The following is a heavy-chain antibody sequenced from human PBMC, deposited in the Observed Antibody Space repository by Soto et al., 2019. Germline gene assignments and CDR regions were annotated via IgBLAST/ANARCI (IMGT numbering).Heavy chain of an antibody. J-gene: IGHJ4*02. V-gene: IGHV3-23*01. CDR2: ISRSGGTT. D-gene: IGHD3-3*01. CDR3: AKVRSTTIFAVLSLFDY. CDR1: GFTFSSYS. Sequence: GGPLRLSCPASGFTFSSYSMSWVRLAPGKGLECVSAISRSGGTTYDAASVKGRFTISRDNSKNTLYLQMNSLSAEGTAVYYCAKVRSTTIFAVLSLFDYWGQGTQVTVSS.